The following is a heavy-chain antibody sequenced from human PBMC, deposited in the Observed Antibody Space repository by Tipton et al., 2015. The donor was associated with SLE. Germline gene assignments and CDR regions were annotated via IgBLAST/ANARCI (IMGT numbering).Heavy chain of an antibody. D-gene: IGHD3-10*01. J-gene: IGHJ3*01. CDR2: FYFSGSS. V-gene: IGHV4-59*01. CDR1: GDSISTYY. CDR3: ARHLGVIVAFEV. Sequence: GLVKPSETLSLICTVSGDSISTYYWSWIRQSPGKGLEWIGFFYFSGSSQYNPSLKSRVAISADTSNNQFSLELRSVTAADTAVYYCARHLGVIVAFEVWGQGTVLTVSS.